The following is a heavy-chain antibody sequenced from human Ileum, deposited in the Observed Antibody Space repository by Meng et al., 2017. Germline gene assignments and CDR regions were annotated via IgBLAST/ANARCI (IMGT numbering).Heavy chain of an antibody. Sequence: QVQTQESGPWLMRPSETLSLTCKCRGAYGSSVLHLWNWIRQSPGRGLEWIGHVSHTEDTKYNPSLKSRVSISIDKSKNQISLKLTSVTAADTAVYYCARDLGSVWVLGDWGQGSLVTVSS. J-gene: IGHJ4*02. D-gene: IGHD3-16*01. V-gene: IGHV4-61*01. CDR2: VSHTEDT. CDR1: GAYGSSVLHL. CDR3: ARDLGSVWVLGD.